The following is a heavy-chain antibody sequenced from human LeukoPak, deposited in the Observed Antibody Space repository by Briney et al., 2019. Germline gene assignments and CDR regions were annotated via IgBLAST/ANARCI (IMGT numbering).Heavy chain of an antibody. J-gene: IGHJ5*02. D-gene: IGHD6-13*01. V-gene: IGHV3-23*01. CDR1: GFTFSSYA. CDR3: ARDGGQIIAEDWFDP. Sequence: PGGSLRLSCAASGFTFSSYAMSWVRQAPGKGLEWVSAISGSGGSTYYADSVKGRFTISRDNSKNTLYLQMNSLRAEDTAVYYCARDGGQIIAEDWFDPWGQGTLVTVSS. CDR2: ISGSGGST.